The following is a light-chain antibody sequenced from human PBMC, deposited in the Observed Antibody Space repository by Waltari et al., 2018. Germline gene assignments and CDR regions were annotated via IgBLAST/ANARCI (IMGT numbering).Light chain of an antibody. J-gene: IGLJ3*02. Sequence: QLVLTQSPSASASLGASVKLTCTLSSGPSSNIIAWLQQQPEKGPRYLMKVNSDGSHSKGDEIPDRFSGSSSVAERYLTISTVQAEDEADYYCQTGGHGTWVFGGGTKLTVL. CDR2: VNSDGSH. CDR1: SGPSSNI. V-gene: IGLV4-69*01. CDR3: QTGGHGTWV.